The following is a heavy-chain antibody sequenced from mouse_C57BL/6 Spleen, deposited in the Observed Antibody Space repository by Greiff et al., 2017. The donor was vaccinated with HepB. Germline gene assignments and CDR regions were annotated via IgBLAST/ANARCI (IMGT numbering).Heavy chain of an antibody. CDR2: ISDGGSYT. Sequence: EVMLVESGGGLVKPGGSLKLSCAASGFTFSSYAMSWVRQTPEKRLEWVATISDGGSYTYYPDNVKGRFTISRDNAKNNLYLQMSHLKSEDTAMYYCASDRTMITTIYFDYWGQGTTLTVSS. CDR3: ASDRTMITTIYFDY. D-gene: IGHD2-4*01. CDR1: GFTFSSYA. V-gene: IGHV5-4*03. J-gene: IGHJ2*01.